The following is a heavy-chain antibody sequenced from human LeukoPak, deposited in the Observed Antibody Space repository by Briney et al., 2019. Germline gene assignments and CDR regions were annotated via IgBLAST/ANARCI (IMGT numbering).Heavy chain of an antibody. CDR2: ISDSGGST. D-gene: IGHD3-3*01. V-gene: IGHV3-23*01. Sequence: GGSLRLSCAASGFTFSSYAMSWVRQAPGKGLEWVSVISDSGGSTYYADSVKGRFTISRDNSKNTLYLQMHTLRTEDTALYYCAKDSVYDFWSGFYASYYAIDVWGQGTTVTVSS. J-gene: IGHJ6*02. CDR1: GFTFSSYA. CDR3: AKDSVYDFWSGFYASYYAIDV.